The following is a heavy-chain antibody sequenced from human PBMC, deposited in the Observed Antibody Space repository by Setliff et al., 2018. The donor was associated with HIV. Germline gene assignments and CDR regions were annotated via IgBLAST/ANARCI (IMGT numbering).Heavy chain of an antibody. CDR3: AREDVTTSGLDI. V-gene: IGHV3-74*01. CDR2: IKSDGSST. J-gene: IGHJ3*02. CDR1: GFTFSSHW. D-gene: IGHD4-17*01. Sequence: GGSLRLSCAASGFTFSSHWMHWVRQAPGKGLVWVSRIKSDGSSTAYADSVKGRFTISRDNAKSTLYLQMNSLRVEDTAVYYCAREDVTTSGLDIWGQGTMVTVS.